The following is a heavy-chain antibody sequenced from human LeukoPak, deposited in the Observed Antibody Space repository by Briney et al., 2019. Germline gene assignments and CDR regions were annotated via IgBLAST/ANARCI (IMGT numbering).Heavy chain of an antibody. J-gene: IGHJ5*02. CDR3: VGSGSWYGWYWFDP. CDR2: IWYDGSNK. D-gene: IGHD6-13*01. V-gene: IGHV3-33*01. CDR1: GFTFSSYG. Sequence: GGSLRLSCAASGFTFSSYGMHWVRQAPGKGLEWVAVIWYDGSNKYYADSVKGRFTISRDNSKNTLYLQMNSLRAEDTAVYYCVGSGSWYGWYWFDPWGQGTLVTVSS.